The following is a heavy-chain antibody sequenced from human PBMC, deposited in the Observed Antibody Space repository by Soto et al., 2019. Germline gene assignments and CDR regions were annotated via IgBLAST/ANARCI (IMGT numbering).Heavy chain of an antibody. D-gene: IGHD2-2*02. Sequence: VKVSCKASGYTFTKFAMHWVRQAPGQRLEWMGWTNAGNGNTKYSQNFQGRVTITRDTSASTAYMELSSLRSEDTAIYYCARGGYCSSISCYSLGWFDPWGQGTLVTVS. J-gene: IGHJ5*02. CDR2: TNAGNGNT. V-gene: IGHV1-3*01. CDR1: GYTFTKFA. CDR3: ARGGYCSSISCYSLGWFDP.